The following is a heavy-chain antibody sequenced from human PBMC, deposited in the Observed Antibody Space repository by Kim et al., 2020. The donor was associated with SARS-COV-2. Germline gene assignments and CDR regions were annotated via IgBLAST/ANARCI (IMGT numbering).Heavy chain of an antibody. Sequence: GSTDYADSVKGRFTISRDNSKNTLYLQMNSLRAEDTAVYYCAKDRYYMDVWGKGTTVTVSS. V-gene: IGHV3-23*01. J-gene: IGHJ6*03. CDR2: GST. CDR3: AKDRYYMDV.